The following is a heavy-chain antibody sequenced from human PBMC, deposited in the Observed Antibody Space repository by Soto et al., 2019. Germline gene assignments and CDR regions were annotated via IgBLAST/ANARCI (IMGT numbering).Heavy chain of an antibody. Sequence: PSDTLSLTCTVSGGSISRGSYYWGWIRQPPGKGLEWIGSIYYSGYTYYNPSLKSRVTISVDTSKNQFSLKLSSVTAADTAVYYFARHNGPLSGGYYYDMDVWGQGTTVT. J-gene: IGHJ6*02. V-gene: IGHV4-39*01. D-gene: IGHD2-15*01. CDR2: IYYSGYT. CDR1: GGSISRGSYY. CDR3: ARHNGPLSGGYYYDMDV.